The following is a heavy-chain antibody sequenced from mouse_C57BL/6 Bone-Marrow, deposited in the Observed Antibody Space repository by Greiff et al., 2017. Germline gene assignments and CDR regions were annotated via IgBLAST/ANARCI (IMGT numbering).Heavy chain of an antibody. CDR1: GYTFTSYD. J-gene: IGHJ1*03. V-gene: IGHV1-85*01. CDR2: IYPRDGST. D-gene: IGHD1-1*01. Sequence: QVQLQQSGPELVKPGASVKLSCKASGYTFTSYDINWVKQRPGQGLEWIGWIYPRDGSTKYNEKFKGKATLTVDTSSSTAYMELHSLTSEDSAVYFCGRDYGSRYWYFDVWGTGTTVTVSS. CDR3: GRDYGSRYWYFDV.